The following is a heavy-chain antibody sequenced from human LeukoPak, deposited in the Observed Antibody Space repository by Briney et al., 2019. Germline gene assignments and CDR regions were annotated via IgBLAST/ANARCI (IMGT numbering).Heavy chain of an antibody. V-gene: IGHV3-48*03. D-gene: IGHD6-13*01. CDR1: GFTFSSYE. CDR2: ISSSGSTI. Sequence: GGSLRLSCAASGFTFSSYEMNWVRQAPGKGLEWVSYISSSGSTIYYADSVKGRFTISRDNSKNTLYLQMNGLRAEDTAVYYCAREGHSSTYWGQGTLVTVSS. CDR3: AREGHSSTY. J-gene: IGHJ4*02.